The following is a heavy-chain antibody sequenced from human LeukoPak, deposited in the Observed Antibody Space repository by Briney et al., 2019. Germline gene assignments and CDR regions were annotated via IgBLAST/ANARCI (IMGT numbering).Heavy chain of an antibody. Sequence: PSETLSLTCTVSGGSINSYYWSWIRQPPGKGLEWIGYIYYSGSINYNPSLKSRVTISVDTSKNQFSLKLSSVTAADTAVYYCANSIAAAGNFDYWGQGTLVTVSS. CDR3: ANSIAAAGNFDY. V-gene: IGHV4-59*08. CDR1: GGSINSYY. CDR2: IYYSGSI. D-gene: IGHD6-13*01. J-gene: IGHJ4*02.